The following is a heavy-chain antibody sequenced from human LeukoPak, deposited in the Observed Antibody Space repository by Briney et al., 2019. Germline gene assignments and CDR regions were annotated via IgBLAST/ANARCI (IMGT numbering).Heavy chain of an antibody. Sequence: GASVKASCKASGYTFTSYAMNWVRQAPGQGLEWMGWINTNTGNPTYAQGFTGRFVFSLDTSVSTAYLQICSLKAEDTAVYYCAREGYYDSSKRYYGMDVWGQGTTVTVSS. J-gene: IGHJ6*02. V-gene: IGHV7-4-1*01. CDR3: AREGYYDSSKRYYGMDV. D-gene: IGHD3-22*01. CDR1: GYTFTSYA. CDR2: INTNTGNP.